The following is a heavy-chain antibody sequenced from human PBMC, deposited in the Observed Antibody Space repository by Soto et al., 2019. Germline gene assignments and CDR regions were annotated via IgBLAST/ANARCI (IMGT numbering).Heavy chain of an antibody. D-gene: IGHD6-6*01. V-gene: IGHV3-21*01. Sequence: EVQLVESGGGLVKPGGSLRLSCAASGFTFSSYSMNWVRQAPGKGLEWVSSISSSSSYIYYADSVKGRFTICRDNAKNALYLKMNSLRAEAKDLYYCASGRDGHSYWGQGTLVTVFS. CDR3: ASGRDGHSY. J-gene: IGHJ4*02. CDR1: GFTFSSYS. CDR2: ISSSSSYI.